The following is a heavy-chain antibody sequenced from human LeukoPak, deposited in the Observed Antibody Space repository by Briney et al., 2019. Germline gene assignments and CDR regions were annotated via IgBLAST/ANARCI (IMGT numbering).Heavy chain of an antibody. J-gene: IGHJ3*02. CDR2: IRSKAYGGTT. Sequence: GGSLRLSCTASGFTFGDYAMSWVRQAPGKGLEWVGFIRSKAYGGTTEYAASVKGRFTISRDDSKSIAYLQMNSLKTEDTAVYYCTRGDFWSGSDAFDIWGQGTMVTVSS. CDR1: GFTFGDYA. V-gene: IGHV3-49*04. D-gene: IGHD3-3*01. CDR3: TRGDFWSGSDAFDI.